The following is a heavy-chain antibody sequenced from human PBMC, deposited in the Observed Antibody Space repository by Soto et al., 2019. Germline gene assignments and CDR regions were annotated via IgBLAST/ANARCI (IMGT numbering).Heavy chain of an antibody. J-gene: IGHJ4*02. D-gene: IGHD6-13*01. Sequence: QITLKESGPTLVKPTQTLTLTCTFSGFSLSTSGVGVGWIRQPPGKALEWLALIYWDDDKRYSPSLKSRLTITKDTSKNQVVLTMTNMDPVDTATYYCARFPHLDSSSWYFDHWGQGTLVTVSS. CDR1: GFSLSTSGVG. V-gene: IGHV2-5*02. CDR3: ARFPHLDSSSWYFDH. CDR2: IYWDDDK.